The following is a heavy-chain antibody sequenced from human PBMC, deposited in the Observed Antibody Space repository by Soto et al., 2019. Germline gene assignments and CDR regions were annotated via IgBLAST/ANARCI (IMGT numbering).Heavy chain of an antibody. J-gene: IGHJ4*02. CDR3: ARQRESADPDFDY. CDR1: GGSISSYY. CDR2: IYYSGST. V-gene: IGHV4-59*08. Sequence: SETLSLTCTVSGGSISSYYWSWIRQPPGKGLEWIGYIYYSGSTNYNPSLKSRVTISVDTSKNQFSLKLSSVTAADTAVYYCARQRESADPDFDYWGQGTLVTVS.